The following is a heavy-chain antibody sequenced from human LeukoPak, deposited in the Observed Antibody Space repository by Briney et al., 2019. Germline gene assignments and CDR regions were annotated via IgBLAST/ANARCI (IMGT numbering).Heavy chain of an antibody. CDR3: ATTYQYSSGWYSGAEYFQH. J-gene: IGHJ1*01. D-gene: IGHD6-19*01. CDR1: GFTVSSNY. CDR2: IYSGGRT. Sequence: RGSLRLSCAASGFTVSSNYMSWARQAPGKGLERGSVIYSGGRTYYAHSVKGRFTNTQDKSNNTLYLQMNSLRAEDTAVYYCATTYQYSSGWYSGAEYFQHWGQGTLVTVSS. V-gene: IGHV3-66*01.